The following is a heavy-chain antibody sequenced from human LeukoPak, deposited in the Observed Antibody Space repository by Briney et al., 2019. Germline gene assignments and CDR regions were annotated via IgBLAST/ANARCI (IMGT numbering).Heavy chain of an antibody. J-gene: IGHJ4*02. CDR1: GGSISSSSYY. D-gene: IGHD3-10*01. CDR2: LSYSGST. CDR3: ARVSPNYYGSGSYNFAIDY. Sequence: SETLSLTCTVSGGSISSSSYYWGWIRQPPGKGLEWIGSLSYSGSTYYNPSLKSRVTIFVDTSMNQFSLKLSSVTAADTAVYYCARVSPNYYGSGSYNFAIDYWGQGTLVTVSS. V-gene: IGHV4-39*01.